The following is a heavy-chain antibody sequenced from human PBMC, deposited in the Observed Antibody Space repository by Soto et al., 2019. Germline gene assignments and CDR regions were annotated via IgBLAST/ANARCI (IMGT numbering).Heavy chain of an antibody. Sequence: PSETLSLTWNVSGGSIDRSNYYWDWLRQPPGKGLEWIGTTYYNGNAYYNPSLKSRVSMSVDTSKNQFSLKLVSVTAADTAVYYCARHFVAVVIKGWGYWGQGTLVTVSS. CDR3: ARHFVAVVIKGWGY. D-gene: IGHD3-10*01. CDR1: GGSIDRSNYY. V-gene: IGHV4-39*01. J-gene: IGHJ4*02. CDR2: TYYNGNA.